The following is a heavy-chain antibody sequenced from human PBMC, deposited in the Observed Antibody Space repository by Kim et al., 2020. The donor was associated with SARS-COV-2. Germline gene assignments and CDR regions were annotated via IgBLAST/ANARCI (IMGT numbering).Heavy chain of an antibody. CDR1: GGSFSGYY. V-gene: IGHV4-34*01. Sequence: SETLSLTCAVYGGSFSGYYWSWIRQPPGKGLEWIGEINHSGSTNYNPSLKSRVTISVDTSKNQFSLKLSSVTAADTAVYYCARGRTFGYYDIFPVPRRWFDPWGQGTLVTVSS. J-gene: IGHJ5*02. CDR2: INHSGST. CDR3: ARGRTFGYYDIFPVPRRWFDP. D-gene: IGHD3-9*01.